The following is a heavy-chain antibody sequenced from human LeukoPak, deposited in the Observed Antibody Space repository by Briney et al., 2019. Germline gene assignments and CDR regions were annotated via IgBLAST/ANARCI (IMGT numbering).Heavy chain of an antibody. CDR1: GFTFSNYW. J-gene: IGHJ3*02. CDR3: AVVVVTAAAGAFDI. D-gene: IGHD2-21*02. V-gene: IGHV3-7*01. CDR2: IQQDGSEQ. Sequence: GGSLRLSCAASGFTFSNYWMHWVRQAPGKGLEWVANIQQDGSEQYYVDSVKGRFTISRDNAKNSLYLQMNSLRAGDTAVYYCAVVVVTAAAGAFDIWGQGTMVTVSS.